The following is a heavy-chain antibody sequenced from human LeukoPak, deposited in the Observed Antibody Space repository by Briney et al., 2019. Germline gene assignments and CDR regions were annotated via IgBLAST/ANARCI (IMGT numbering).Heavy chain of an antibody. D-gene: IGHD1-20*01. CDR2: ISGSGGRT. J-gene: IGHJ4*02. Sequence: PGGSLRLSCAASGFTFSSYAMSWVRPAQGKGLEWVSAISGSGGRTYYADSVKGRFTISRDNSKNTLHLQMNGLRAEYTAGYYGAKDNNLNDWGQGTLVTVSS. CDR1: GFTFSSYA. CDR3: AKDNNLND. V-gene: IGHV3-23*01.